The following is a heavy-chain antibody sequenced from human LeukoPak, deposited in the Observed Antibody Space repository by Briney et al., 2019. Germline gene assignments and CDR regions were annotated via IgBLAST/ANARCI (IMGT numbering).Heavy chain of an antibody. Sequence: GGSLRLSCSASGFSFSTYAMSWVRQAPGKGLEYVSAISRDGGSTYYADSVKGRFAISGDNSKNMLYLQMSSLRAEDTAVYYCVRVLLSTATPTYDYWGQGTLVTVSS. J-gene: IGHJ4*02. CDR2: ISRDGGST. V-gene: IGHV3-64D*09. CDR1: GFSFSTYA. CDR3: VRVLLSTATPTYDY. D-gene: IGHD4-17*01.